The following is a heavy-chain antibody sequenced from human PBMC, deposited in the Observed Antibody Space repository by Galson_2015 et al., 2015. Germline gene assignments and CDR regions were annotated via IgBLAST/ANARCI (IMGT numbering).Heavy chain of an antibody. CDR3: ARHLPPIAAAAHDAFDI. CDR2: IYPGNSDI. Sequence: QSGAEVKKPGESLTISCAGSGYSFGYSFTSYWIAWVRQMPGKGLEWMGIIYPGNSDIRYSPSFQGQVTISADKSISTAYLQWSSLKASDTAMYYCARHLPPIAAAAHDAFDIWGQGTMVTVSS. V-gene: IGHV5-51*01. CDR1: GYSFGYSFTSYW. D-gene: IGHD6-25*01. J-gene: IGHJ3*02.